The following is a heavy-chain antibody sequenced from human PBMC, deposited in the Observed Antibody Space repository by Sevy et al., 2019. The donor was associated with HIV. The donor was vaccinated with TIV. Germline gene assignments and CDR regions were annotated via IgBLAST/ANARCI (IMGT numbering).Heavy chain of an antibody. J-gene: IGHJ4*02. CDR3: VRGSAVTGYFDY. CDR2: SSRSSSYI. CDR1: GFTFSGYS. V-gene: IGHV3-21*01. Sequence: GGSLRLSCADSGFTFSGYSMNWVRQAPGKGLEWVSSSSRSSSYIYYADSVKGRFTISRDNAKNSLYLQMDSLRAEDTAIYYCVRGSAVTGYFDYWGQGTLVTVSS. D-gene: IGHD3-9*01.